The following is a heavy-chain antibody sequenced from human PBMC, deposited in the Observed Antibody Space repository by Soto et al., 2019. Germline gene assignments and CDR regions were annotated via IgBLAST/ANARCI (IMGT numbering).Heavy chain of an antibody. CDR2: IYYSGST. J-gene: IGHJ4*02. CDR1: GGSISSYY. D-gene: IGHD3-16*01. Sequence: QVQLQESGPGLVKPSETLSLTCTVSGGSISSYYWRWIRQPPGKGLEWIGYIYYSGSTNYNPSLNSRLTVTVDTPKTHLYRQLMSVTAADTAVYQCAGRGGRTFGYWGQGNVV. CDR3: AGRGGRTFGY. V-gene: IGHV4-59*08.